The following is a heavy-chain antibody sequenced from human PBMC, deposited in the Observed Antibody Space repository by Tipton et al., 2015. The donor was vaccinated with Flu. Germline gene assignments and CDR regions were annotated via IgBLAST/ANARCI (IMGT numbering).Heavy chain of an antibody. D-gene: IGHD6-13*01. V-gene: IGHV4-59*12. CDR3: ARSARIAAGYWYFDL. CDR2: IYYSGST. Sequence: TLSLTCTVSGGSISSYYWSWIRQPPGKGLEWIGYIYYSGSTNYNPSLKSRVTMSVDTSKNQFSLKLSSVTAADTAVYYCARSARIAAGYWYFDLWGRGTLVTVSS. J-gene: IGHJ2*01. CDR1: GGSISSYY.